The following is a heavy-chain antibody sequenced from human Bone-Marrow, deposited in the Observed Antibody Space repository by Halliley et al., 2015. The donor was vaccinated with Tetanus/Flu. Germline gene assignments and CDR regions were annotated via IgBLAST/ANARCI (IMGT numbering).Heavy chain of an antibody. D-gene: IGHD2-2*01. CDR3: ATPYCTNTSCPPN. CDR2: LYHSGST. J-gene: IGHJ4*01. CDR1: RGSISSSNW. Sequence: TLSLTCAVSRGSISSSNWWTWVRQPPGKGLEWIGELYHSGSTNYNPSLKSRVTISVDKSKNQFSLKLSSVTAADTAVYYCATPYCTNTSCPPNWGHGTLVTVSS. V-gene: IGHV4-4*02.